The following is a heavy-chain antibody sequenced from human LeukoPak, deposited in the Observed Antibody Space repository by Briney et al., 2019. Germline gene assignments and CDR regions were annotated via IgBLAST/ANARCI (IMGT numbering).Heavy chain of an antibody. CDR2: IYPGDSDT. CDR3: ARLGYCTNGICYSYDY. V-gene: IGHV5-51*01. Sequence: GESLKISCKGSGYTFTTSWIGWVRQMPGKGLEWMGIIYPGDSDTRYSPSFQGQVTISADKSISTAYLQWSSLKASDTATYYCARLGYCTNGICYSYDYWGQGTLVTVSS. J-gene: IGHJ4*02. D-gene: IGHD2-8*01. CDR1: GYTFTTSW.